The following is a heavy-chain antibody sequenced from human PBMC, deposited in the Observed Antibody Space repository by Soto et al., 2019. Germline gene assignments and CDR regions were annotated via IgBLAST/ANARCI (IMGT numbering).Heavy chain of an antibody. D-gene: IGHD3-22*01. J-gene: IGHJ4*02. CDR1: GYTFTSYG. Sequence: ASVKVSCKASGYTFTSYGISWVRQAPGQGLEWMGWITAYNGNTKYAQKLQGRVTMTTDTSTSTAYMELRSLRSDDTAVYYCARDIVFEDSSGNLPGYWGQGTLVTVSS. CDR2: ITAYNGNT. CDR3: ARDIVFEDSSGNLPGY. V-gene: IGHV1-18*01.